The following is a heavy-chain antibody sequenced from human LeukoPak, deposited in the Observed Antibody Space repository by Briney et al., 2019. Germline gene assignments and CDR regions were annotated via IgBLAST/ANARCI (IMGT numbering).Heavy chain of an antibody. D-gene: IGHD1-1*01. CDR2: IRYDGSNK. J-gene: IGHJ4*02. V-gene: IGHV3-30*02. Sequence: PGGSLRLSCAASGFTFSSYGMHWVRQAPGKGLEWVAFIRYDGSNKYYADSVKGRFTISRDNSNNPLYLQMNSLRAEDTAVYYCAKDYAENWTLDYWGQGTLVTVSS. CDR1: GFTFSSYG. CDR3: AKDYAENWTLDY.